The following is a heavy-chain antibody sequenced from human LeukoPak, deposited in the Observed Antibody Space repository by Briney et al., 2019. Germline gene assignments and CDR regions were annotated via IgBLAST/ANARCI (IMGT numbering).Heavy chain of an antibody. Sequence: LSLTCTVSGFSITSGYFWGWIRQPPGKGLEWVSYISNSGSIIHYADSLKGRFTISRDNAKNSVYLQMNSLRAEDTAVYYCARERISSRPPNWFDPWGQGTLVTVSS. CDR3: ARERISSRPPNWFDP. CDR1: GFSITSGYF. CDR2: ISNSGSII. V-gene: IGHV3-11*04. D-gene: IGHD3-3*02. J-gene: IGHJ5*02.